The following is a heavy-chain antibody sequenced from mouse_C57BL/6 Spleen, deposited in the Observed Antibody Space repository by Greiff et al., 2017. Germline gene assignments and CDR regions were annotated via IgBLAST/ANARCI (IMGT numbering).Heavy chain of an antibody. D-gene: IGHD2-4*01. Sequence: VQLQQPGAELVRPGSSVKLSCKASGYPFTSYWMHWVKQRPIQGLEWIGNIDPSDSETHYNQKFKDKATLTVDKSSSTAYMQLSSLTSEDSAVYYCARRGGYDYEGDFDYWGQGTTLTVSS. J-gene: IGHJ2*01. CDR3: ARRGGYDYEGDFDY. CDR2: IDPSDSET. V-gene: IGHV1-52*01. CDR1: GYPFTSYW.